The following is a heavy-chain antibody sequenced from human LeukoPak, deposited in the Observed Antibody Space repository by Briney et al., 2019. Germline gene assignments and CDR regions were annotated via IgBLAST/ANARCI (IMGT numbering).Heavy chain of an antibody. CDR2: IKQDGSEK. V-gene: IGHV3-7*01. CDR1: GFTFSSYW. D-gene: IGHD6-19*01. Sequence: GGSLTLSCVASGFTFSSYWMNCVRQVPGKGLEWVANIKQDGSEKDYVDSVKGRFTISRDNAKNSLYLQMNSLRAEDTAVYYCARVSSLAVAGFFDYWGQGILVTVSS. CDR3: ARVSSLAVAGFFDY. J-gene: IGHJ4*02.